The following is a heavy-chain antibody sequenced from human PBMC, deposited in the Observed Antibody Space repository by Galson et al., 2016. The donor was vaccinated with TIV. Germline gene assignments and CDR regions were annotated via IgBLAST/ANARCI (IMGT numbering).Heavy chain of an antibody. J-gene: IGHJ3*01. D-gene: IGHD2-21*01. V-gene: IGHV3-23*01. Sequence: SLRLSCAASGFTFDFYAMSWVRQAPGQGLEWVSGISGSGGITYFADSVKGRFTISRDNSRNTLFLQMHSLRVEETAVYYCAKRKNYGGDAFEDWGQGTLVTVSS. CDR1: GFTFDFYA. CDR3: AKRKNYGGDAFED. CDR2: ISGSGGIT.